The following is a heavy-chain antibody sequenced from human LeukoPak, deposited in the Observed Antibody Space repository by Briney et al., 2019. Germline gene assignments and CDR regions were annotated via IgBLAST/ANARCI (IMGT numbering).Heavy chain of an antibody. CDR1: GGSFSGYY. Sequence: TTSDTLSLTCAVYGGSFSGYYWSWIRQPPGKGLEWIGEINHSGSTNYNPSLKSRVTISVDTSKNQFSLKLSSVTAADTAVYYCARTYDSSGYQYFDYWGQGTLVTVSS. CDR2: INHSGST. J-gene: IGHJ4*02. V-gene: IGHV4-34*01. CDR3: ARTYDSSGYQYFDY. D-gene: IGHD3-22*01.